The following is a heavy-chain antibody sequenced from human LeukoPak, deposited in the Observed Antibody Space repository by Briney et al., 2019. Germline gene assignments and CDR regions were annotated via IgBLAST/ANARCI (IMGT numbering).Heavy chain of an antibody. CDR1: GYTFTSYW. V-gene: IGHV5-51*01. CDR3: ARQFGGNSEFDY. CDR2: IYPGDSDI. Sequence: KVSCKASGYTFTSYWIGWVRQMPGKGLEWMGIIYPGDSDIRYSPSFQGQVTISADKSISTAYLQWSSLKASGTAMYYCARQFGGNSEFDYWGQGTLVTVSS. D-gene: IGHD4-23*01. J-gene: IGHJ4*02.